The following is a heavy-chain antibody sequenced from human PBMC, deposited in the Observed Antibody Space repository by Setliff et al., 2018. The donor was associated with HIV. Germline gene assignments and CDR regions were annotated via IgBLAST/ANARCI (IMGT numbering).Heavy chain of an antibody. CDR1: GYSFTSYW. V-gene: IGHV5-51*01. Sequence: PGESLKISCQGSGYSFTSYWIGWVRQMPGKGLEWMGIIYPGDSDTRYSPSFQGQVTISADKSLSTAYLQWTSLKASDTAMFYCARPRVADYFDSTGYYLPYAFDIWGQGTMVTV. D-gene: IGHD3-22*01. J-gene: IGHJ3*02. CDR3: ARPRVADYFDSTGYYLPYAFDI. CDR2: IYPGDSDT.